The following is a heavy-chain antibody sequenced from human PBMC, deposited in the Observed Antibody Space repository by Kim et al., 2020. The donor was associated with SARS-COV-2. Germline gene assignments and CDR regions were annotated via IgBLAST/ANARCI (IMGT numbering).Heavy chain of an antibody. V-gene: IGHV3-11*05. Sequence: GRLTSSRDNAKNSLYLQMNSLRAEDTAVYYCARDRGRRYDTNYYYYGMDVWGQGTTVTVSS. CDR3: ARDRGRRYDTNYYYYGMDV. D-gene: IGHD3-10*01. J-gene: IGHJ6*02.